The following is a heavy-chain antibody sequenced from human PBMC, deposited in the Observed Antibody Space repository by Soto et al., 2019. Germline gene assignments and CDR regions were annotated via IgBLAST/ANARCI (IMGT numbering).Heavy chain of an antibody. Sequence: PGGSLRLSCAASGFTFSSYEMNWVRQAPGKGLEWVSYISSSGSTIYYADSVKGRFTISRDNAKNSLYLQMNSLRAEDTAVYYCASEGVVVVAATRVSGSGWGQGTLVTVSS. CDR2: ISSSGSTI. D-gene: IGHD2-15*01. J-gene: IGHJ4*02. V-gene: IGHV3-48*03. CDR1: GFTFSSYE. CDR3: ASEGVVVVAATRVSGSG.